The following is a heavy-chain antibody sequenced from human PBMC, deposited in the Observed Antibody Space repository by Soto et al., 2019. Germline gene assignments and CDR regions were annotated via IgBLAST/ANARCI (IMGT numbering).Heavy chain of an antibody. V-gene: IGHV3-48*03. CDR2: SSGSTI. D-gene: IGHD1-26*01. Sequence: GGSLRLSCAASGFTFGSYEMNWVRQAPGKGLEWVSYSSGSTIYYADSVKGRFTISRDNAKNSLYLQMNSLRAEDTAAYYCARTGGAGVSYYDFAMDVWGQGTTVTVSS. CDR3: ARTGGAGVSYYDFAMDV. CDR1: GFTFGSYE. J-gene: IGHJ6*02.